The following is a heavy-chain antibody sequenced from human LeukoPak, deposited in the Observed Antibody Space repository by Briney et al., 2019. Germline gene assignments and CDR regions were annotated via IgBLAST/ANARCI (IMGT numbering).Heavy chain of an antibody. CDR1: GVSISSYY. CDR2: IYTSGST. D-gene: IGHD3-10*01. Sequence: SETLSLTCTVSGVSISSYYCSCIRQPAGRRQEWIGRIYTSGSTNYNPSLKSRVTMSVDTSKNQFSLKLSSVTAADTAVYYCARGDGSGTLFDYWGKGTLVSVSS. CDR3: ARGDGSGTLFDY. J-gene: IGHJ4*02. V-gene: IGHV4-4*07.